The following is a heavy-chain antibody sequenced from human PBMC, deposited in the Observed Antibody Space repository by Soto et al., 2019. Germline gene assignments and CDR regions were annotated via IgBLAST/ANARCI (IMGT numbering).Heavy chain of an antibody. V-gene: IGHV1-69*06. CDR1: GGTFSSYA. D-gene: IGHD1-26*01. J-gene: IGHJ5*02. Sequence: SVKVSCKASGGTFSSYAISWVRQAPGQGLEWMGGIIPIFGTANYAQKFQGRVTITADKSTSTAYMELSSLRSEDTAVYYCAEGGASYKNWFDPWGQGTLVTVST. CDR2: IIPIFGTA. CDR3: AEGGASYKNWFDP.